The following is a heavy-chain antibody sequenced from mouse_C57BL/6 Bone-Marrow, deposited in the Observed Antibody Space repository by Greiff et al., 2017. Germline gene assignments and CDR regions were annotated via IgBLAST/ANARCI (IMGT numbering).Heavy chain of an antibody. V-gene: IGHV2-2*01. CDR3: ARYYYGRDAMDY. J-gene: IGHJ4*01. CDR2: LWRGGST. CDR1: GFSLTSSG. Sequence: QVQLKESGPGLVQPSQSLSITCTVSGFSLTSSGVHWVRQSPGKGLEWLGVLWRGGSTDYNAAFISRLRFSKDNSKSQVFFKMNSLQADDTAIYYCARYYYGRDAMDYWGQGTSVTVSS. D-gene: IGHD1-1*01.